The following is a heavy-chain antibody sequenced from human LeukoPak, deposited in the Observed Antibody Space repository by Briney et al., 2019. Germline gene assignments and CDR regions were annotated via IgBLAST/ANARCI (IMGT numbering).Heavy chain of an antibody. Sequence: GASVKVSCKASGYTFTSYAMSWVRKAPGQGLEWMGWINTNTGNPTYAQGFTGRFVFSLDTSVSTAYLQISSLKAEDTAVYYCARDRGQWLVNPSDAFDIWGQGTMVTVSS. CDR3: ARDRGQWLVNPSDAFDI. CDR1: GYTFTSYA. V-gene: IGHV7-4-1*02. D-gene: IGHD6-19*01. J-gene: IGHJ3*02. CDR2: INTNTGNP.